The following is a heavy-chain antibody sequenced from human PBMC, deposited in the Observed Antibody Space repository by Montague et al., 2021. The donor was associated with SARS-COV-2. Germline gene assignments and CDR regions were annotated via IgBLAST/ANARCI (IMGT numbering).Heavy chain of an antibody. CDR1: GGSISSSSYY. J-gene: IGHJ4*02. Sequence: SETLSLTCTVSGGSISSSSYYWGWLRQPPGKVLEWSGSNYYSGSTYYKPSLKSRATISEETSKNQFSLKLTSVTAADTAVYYCARSWGQWRLWGYYFDYWGQGTLVTVSS. V-gene: IGHV4-39*01. CDR3: ARSWGQWRLWGYYFDY. CDR2: NYYSGST. D-gene: IGHD6-19*01.